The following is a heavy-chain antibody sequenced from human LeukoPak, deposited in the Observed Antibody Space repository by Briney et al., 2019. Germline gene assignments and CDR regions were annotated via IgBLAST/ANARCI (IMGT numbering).Heavy chain of an antibody. J-gene: IGHJ4*02. CDR3: ASSATNHWLDY. Sequence: PSETLSLTCTVSGGSISSYYWSWIRQPPGKGLELIGYIYYRGSTNYNPSLKSRVTISVDTSKDQFSLKLTSVTAADTAVYYCASSATNHWLDYWGQGTLVTVSS. CDR2: IYYRGST. D-gene: IGHD3-9*01. CDR1: GGSISSYY. V-gene: IGHV4-59*01.